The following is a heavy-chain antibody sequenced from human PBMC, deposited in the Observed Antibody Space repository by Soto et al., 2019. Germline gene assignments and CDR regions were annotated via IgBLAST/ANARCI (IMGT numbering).Heavy chain of an antibody. CDR2: IKQDGSEK. J-gene: IGHJ6*03. V-gene: IGHV3-7*01. CDR3: ARVRVSSHRYYYHIDV. CDR1: GFTFSSYW. Sequence: GGSLRLSCAASGFTFSSYWMSWVRQAPGKGLEWVANIKQDGSEKYYVDSVKGRFTISRDNAKNSLYLQMNSLRAEDTAVYYCARVRVSSHRYYYHIDVWGQGTTVTVSS.